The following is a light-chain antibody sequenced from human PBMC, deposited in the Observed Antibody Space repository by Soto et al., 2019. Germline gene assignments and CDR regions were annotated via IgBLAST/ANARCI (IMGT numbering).Light chain of an antibody. J-gene: IGKJ5*01. CDR1: ESVTSSH. V-gene: IGKV3-20*01. Sequence: EIVLTQSPDTLCLSPGERATLSCRASESVTSSHIAWYQQKPGQAPRLLIYSASSRATGIPDRFSGSGSGKDFTLTISTLEPEDFAVYYCQYYGSTRNTFGQGTRLEI. CDR2: SAS. CDR3: QYYGSTRNT.